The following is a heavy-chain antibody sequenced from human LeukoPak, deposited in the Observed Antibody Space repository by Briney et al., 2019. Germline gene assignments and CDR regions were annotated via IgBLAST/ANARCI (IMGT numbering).Heavy chain of an antibody. CDR1: GGSISSYY. V-gene: IGHV4-4*07. CDR2: IYTSGST. J-gene: IGHJ3*02. CDR3: ARVWNYDSSGYLSSDAFDI. Sequence: SETLSLTCSVSGGSISSYYWSWIRQPAGKGLEWIGRIYTSGSTNYNPSLRSRVTMSVDTSKNQFSLKLSSVTAADTAVYYCARVWNYDSSGYLSSDAFDIWGQGTMVTVSS. D-gene: IGHD3-22*01.